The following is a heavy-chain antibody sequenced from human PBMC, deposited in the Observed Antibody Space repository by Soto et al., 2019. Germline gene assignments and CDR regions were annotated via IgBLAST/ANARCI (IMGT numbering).Heavy chain of an antibody. CDR2: MYNTGST. V-gene: IGHV4-59*01. J-gene: IGHJ2*01. CDR3: ARASYDSSGYYSRYFDL. D-gene: IGHD3-22*01. CDR1: GGSISGYY. Sequence: SDTLSLTCTVSGGSISGYYWSWIRQPPGKGLEWIGYMYNTGSTVYNPSFKSRVTISVDTSKNQFSLKLNSVTAADTAVYYCARASYDSSGYYSRYFDLWGRGTLVTVS.